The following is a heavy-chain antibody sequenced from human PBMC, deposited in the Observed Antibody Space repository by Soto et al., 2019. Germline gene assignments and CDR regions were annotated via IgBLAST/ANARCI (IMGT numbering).Heavy chain of an antibody. CDR1: GFTCSSYD. J-gene: IGHJ3*02. CDR3: AKATATGGGAFDI. V-gene: IGHV3-23*01. Sequence: PGGSLRLSCAASGFTCSSYDMSWVRQAPGKGLEWVSTILVGGSTHYPDSVKGRFTISRDNSKNTVFLQMNSLTAGDTAVYYCAKATATGGGAFDIRGQGTMVTVS. CDR2: ILVGGST. D-gene: IGHD2-8*02.